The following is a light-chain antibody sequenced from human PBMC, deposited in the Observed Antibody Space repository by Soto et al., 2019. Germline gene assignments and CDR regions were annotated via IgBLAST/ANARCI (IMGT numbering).Light chain of an antibody. CDR2: KAS. J-gene: IGKJ1*01. CDR1: QSPSGW. Sequence: DIQLTQSPSTLSASVGDRVIITCRASQSPSGWLAWYQQKPWKAPKLLIYKASTVVIGVPSRVSGSGSGTEYTLTMSSLQPDDFATYYCEQWNSYSWTFGQGTKVEI. CDR3: EQWNSYSWT. V-gene: IGKV1-5*03.